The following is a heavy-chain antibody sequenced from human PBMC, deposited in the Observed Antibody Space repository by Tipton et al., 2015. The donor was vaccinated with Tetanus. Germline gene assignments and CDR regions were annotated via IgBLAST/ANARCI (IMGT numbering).Heavy chain of an antibody. D-gene: IGHD6-6*01. V-gene: IGHV5-51*01. CDR1: GYSFDTYW. Sequence: QLVQSGAEVKKPGESLKISCKCSGYSFDTYWIAWVRQMPGKGLEWMGIIYPGDSDTRYSPSFQGHVTMSADKSMNTAYLQWSSLKASDTAMYYCARLHLRTFASSSGYGGQGSLVTVSS. CDR2: IYPGDSDT. CDR3: ARLHLRTFASSSGY. J-gene: IGHJ4*02.